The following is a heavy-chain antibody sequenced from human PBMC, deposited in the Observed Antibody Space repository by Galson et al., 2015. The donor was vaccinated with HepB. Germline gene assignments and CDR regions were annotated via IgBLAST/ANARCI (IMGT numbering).Heavy chain of an antibody. CDR3: ARDSGDVVVVAATLFY. V-gene: IGHV3-21*01. CDR2: ISSSSSYI. Sequence: SLRLSCAASGFTFSSYSMNWVRQAPGKGLEWVSSISSSSSYIYYADSVKGRFTISRDNAKNSLYLQMNSLRAEDTAVYYCARDSGDVVVVAATLFYWGQGTLVTVSS. CDR1: GFTFSSYS. J-gene: IGHJ4*02. D-gene: IGHD2-15*01.